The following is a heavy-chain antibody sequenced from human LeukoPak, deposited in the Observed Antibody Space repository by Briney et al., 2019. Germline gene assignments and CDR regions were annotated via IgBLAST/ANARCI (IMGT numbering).Heavy chain of an antibody. CDR2: INPDGSRT. D-gene: IGHD2-21*01. Sequence: GGSLRLSCAASGFTFSTYWIHWVRQAPGKGLVCVSRINPDGSRTRYADSVKGRFTISRDNAENTLYLQMNSLRAEDTAVYYCVVLWYLRPRNAFHIWGQGTMVTVSS. J-gene: IGHJ3*02. CDR3: VVLWYLRPRNAFHI. V-gene: IGHV3-74*01. CDR1: GFTFSTYW.